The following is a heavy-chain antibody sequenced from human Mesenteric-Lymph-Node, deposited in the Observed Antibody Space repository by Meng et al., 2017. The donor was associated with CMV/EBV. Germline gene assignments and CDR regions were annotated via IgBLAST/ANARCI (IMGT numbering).Heavy chain of an antibody. D-gene: IGHD2-2*01. CDR2: INSYGSTS. CDR1: GFTFSDYW. V-gene: IGHV3-74*01. Sequence: GGSLISCVASGFTFSDYWMYWVRQVPGKGLVWVSRINSYGSTSHHADSVKGRFTISRDNAKNTLYLQMSSLRAEDTAVYYCARGTTLDVWGQGTTVTVSS. CDR3: ARGTTLDV. J-gene: IGHJ6*02.